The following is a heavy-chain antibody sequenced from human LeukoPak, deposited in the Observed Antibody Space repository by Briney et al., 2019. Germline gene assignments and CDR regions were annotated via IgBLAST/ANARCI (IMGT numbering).Heavy chain of an antibody. J-gene: IGHJ5*02. Sequence: SETLSLTCTVSGDSIGSSSYFWDWIRQPPGKGLEWIGSIYYGGSSYYNPSLKSRVTISVDTSKNQFSLKLSSVTAADTAVYYCARQPQLVRRWFDPWGQGTLVTVSS. CDR2: IYYGGSS. CDR3: ARQPQLVRRWFDP. D-gene: IGHD6-13*01. V-gene: IGHV4-39*01. CDR1: GDSIGSSSYF.